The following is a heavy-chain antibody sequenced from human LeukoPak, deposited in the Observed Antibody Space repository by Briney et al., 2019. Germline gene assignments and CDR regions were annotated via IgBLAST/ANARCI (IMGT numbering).Heavy chain of an antibody. D-gene: IGHD2-2*01. CDR2: IYYSGST. J-gene: IGHJ4*02. Sequence: SETLSLTCTVSGGSISSSSYYWGWIRQPPGKGLEWIGSIYYSGSTYYNPSLKSRVTISVDTSKNQFSLKLSSVTAADTAVYYCASFEGVVPAGGYWGQGTLVTVSS. V-gene: IGHV4-39*01. CDR1: GGSISSSSYY. CDR3: ASFEGVVPAGGY.